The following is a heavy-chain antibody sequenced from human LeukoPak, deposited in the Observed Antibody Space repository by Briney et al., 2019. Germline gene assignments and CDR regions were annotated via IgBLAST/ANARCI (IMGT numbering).Heavy chain of an antibody. CDR2: ISYDGSNK. D-gene: IGHD4-23*01. Sequence: GRSLRLSCAASGFTFSSYGMHWVRQAPGKGLEWVAVISYDGSNKYYADSVKGRFTISRDNSKNTLYLQMNSLRAEDTAVYYCAKEEGKDYWGQGTLVTVSS. CDR3: AKEEGKDY. V-gene: IGHV3-30*18. J-gene: IGHJ4*02. CDR1: GFTFSSYG.